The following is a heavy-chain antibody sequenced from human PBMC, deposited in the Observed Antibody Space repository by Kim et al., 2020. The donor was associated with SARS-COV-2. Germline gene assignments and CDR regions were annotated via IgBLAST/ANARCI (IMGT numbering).Heavy chain of an antibody. Sequence: SETLSLTCTVSGGSISSSSYYWGWIRQPPGKGLEWIGSIYYSGSTYYNPSLKSRVTISVDTSKNQFSLKLSSVTAADTAVYYCASWVAGILSENWFDPWGQGTLVTVSS. CDR3: ASWVAGILSENWFDP. CDR2: IYYSGST. V-gene: IGHV4-39*01. D-gene: IGHD6-19*01. J-gene: IGHJ5*02. CDR1: GGSISSSSYY.